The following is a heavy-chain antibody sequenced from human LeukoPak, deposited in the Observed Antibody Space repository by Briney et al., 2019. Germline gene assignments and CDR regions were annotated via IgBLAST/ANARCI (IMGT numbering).Heavy chain of an antibody. CDR1: GFTFSSYA. D-gene: IGHD2-15*01. J-gene: IGHJ4*02. V-gene: IGHV3-23*01. CDR3: AKDGVLGYCSGGSCYSDY. CDR2: ISGSGGST. Sequence: HPGRSLRLSCAASGFTFSSYAMTWVRQAPGKGLEWVSAISGSGGSTYYADSVKGRFTISRDNSKNTLYLQMNSLRAEDTAVYYCAKDGVLGYCSGGSCYSDYWGQGTLVTVSS.